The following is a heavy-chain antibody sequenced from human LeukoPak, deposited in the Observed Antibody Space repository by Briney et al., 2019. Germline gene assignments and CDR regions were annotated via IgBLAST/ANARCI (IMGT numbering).Heavy chain of an antibody. CDR3: ARYCSGGSCYRDAFDI. D-gene: IGHD2-15*01. V-gene: IGHV4-30-2*01. CDR1: GGSISSGGYS. CDR2: IYHSGST. J-gene: IGHJ3*02. Sequence: SETLSLTCAVSGGSISSGGYSWSWIRQPPGKGLEWIGYIYHSGSTYYNPSLKSRVTISVDRSKNQFSLKLSSVTAADTAVYYCARYCSGGSCYRDAFDIWGQGTMVTLSS.